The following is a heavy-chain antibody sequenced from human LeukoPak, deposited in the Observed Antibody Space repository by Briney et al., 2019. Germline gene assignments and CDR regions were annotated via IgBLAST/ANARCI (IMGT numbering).Heavy chain of an antibody. CDR3: AQGYCSSTSCPIPYYYYGMDV. CDR2: MNPNSGNT. V-gene: IGHV1-8*01. D-gene: IGHD2-2*01. CDR1: GYTFTSYD. J-gene: IGHJ6*02. Sequence: ASVKVSCKASGYTFTSYDINWVRQATGQGLEWMGWMNPNSGNTGYAQKFQGRVTMTRNTSISTAYMELSSLRSEDTAVYYCAQGYCSSTSCPIPYYYYGMDVWGQGTTVTVSS.